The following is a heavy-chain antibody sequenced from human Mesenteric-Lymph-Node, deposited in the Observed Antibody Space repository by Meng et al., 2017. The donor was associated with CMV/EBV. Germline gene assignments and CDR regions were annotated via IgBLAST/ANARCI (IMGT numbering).Heavy chain of an antibody. CDR1: GFTFDDYG. CDR2: INWNGGST. V-gene: IGHV3-20*04. CDR3: ARYYFDTSGNRYFAY. Sequence: GGSLRLSCAASGFTFDDYGMNWVRQAPGKGLEWVSGINWNGGSTGYADSVKGRFTISRDNAKNSLYLQMNSLRAEDTAVYYCARYYFDTSGNRYFAYWGQGTLVTVSS. J-gene: IGHJ4*02. D-gene: IGHD3-22*01.